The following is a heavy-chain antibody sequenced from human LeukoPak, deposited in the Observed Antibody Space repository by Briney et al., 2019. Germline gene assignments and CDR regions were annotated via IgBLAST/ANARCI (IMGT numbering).Heavy chain of an antibody. J-gene: IGHJ3*02. D-gene: IGHD4-17*01. CDR3: VRNDGDDAFDI. Sequence: PGGSLRLSCAASGFTFSGYSMNWFRQAPGRGLEWVSYISSTSTTIHYKDSVKGRFTISRDNAKDSLYLHMTSRRVEDTAVYYCVRNDGDDAFDIWGQGTMVTVSS. V-gene: IGHV3-48*01. CDR1: GFTFSGYS. CDR2: ISSTSTTI.